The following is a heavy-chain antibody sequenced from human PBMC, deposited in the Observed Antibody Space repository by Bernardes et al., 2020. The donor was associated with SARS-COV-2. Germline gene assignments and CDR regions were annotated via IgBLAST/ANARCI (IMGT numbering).Heavy chain of an antibody. CDR1: GDSMSGDGYY. CDR2: ISYSGST. Sequence: SETLSLTCTVSGDSMSGDGYYWTWIRQHPGKGLEWIGYISYSGSTFFNPSLMSRVSMSLDSSKMQFSLKLRSVTAADTAVYFCARMVVSYFDPWGQGALVTVSS. CDR3: ARMVVSYFDP. V-gene: IGHV4-31*03. D-gene: IGHD3-10*01. J-gene: IGHJ5*02.